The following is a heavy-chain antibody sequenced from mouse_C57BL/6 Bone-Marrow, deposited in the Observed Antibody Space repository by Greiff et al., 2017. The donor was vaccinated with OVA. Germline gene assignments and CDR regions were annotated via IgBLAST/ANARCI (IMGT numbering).Heavy chain of an antibody. CDR3: TRDFDGSSLYYAMDY. CDR1: GYTFTDYE. J-gene: IGHJ4*01. CDR2: IDPETGGT. Sequence: QVQLQQSGAELVRPGASVTLSCKASGYTFTDYEMHWVKQTPVHGLEWIGAIDPETGGTAYNQKFKGKAILTADKSSSTAYMELLSLTSEDSAVYYCTRDFDGSSLYYAMDYWGQGTSVTVSS. V-gene: IGHV1-15*01. D-gene: IGHD1-1*01.